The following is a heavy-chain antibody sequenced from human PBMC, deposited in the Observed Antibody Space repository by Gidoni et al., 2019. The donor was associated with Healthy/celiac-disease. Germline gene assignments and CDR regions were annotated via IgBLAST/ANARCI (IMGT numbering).Heavy chain of an antibody. CDR1: GGSFSGYY. J-gene: IGHJ4*02. V-gene: IGHV4-34*01. CDR2: INHSGST. Sequence: QVQLQQWGAGLLKPSETLSLTCAVYGGSFSGYYWSWIRQPPGKGLEWIGEINHSGSTNYNPSLKSRVTISVDTSKNQFSLKLSSVTAADTAVYYCARGKPYDSSGTGYFDYWGQGTLVTVSS. D-gene: IGHD3-22*01. CDR3: ARGKPYDSSGTGYFDY.